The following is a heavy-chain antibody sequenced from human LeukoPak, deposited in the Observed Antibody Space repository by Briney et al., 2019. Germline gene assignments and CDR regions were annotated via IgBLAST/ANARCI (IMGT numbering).Heavy chain of an antibody. D-gene: IGHD2-2*01. CDR3: ARDIVVVPAARARGPGMDV. CDR1: GYTFTSYG. J-gene: IGHJ6*02. Sequence: ASVKVSCKASGYTFTSYGISWVRQAPGQGLEWMGWISGYNGNTNYAQKLQGRVTMTTDTSTSTAYMELRSLRSDDTAVYYCARDIVVVPAARARGPGMDVWGQGTTVTVSS. CDR2: ISGYNGNT. V-gene: IGHV1-18*01.